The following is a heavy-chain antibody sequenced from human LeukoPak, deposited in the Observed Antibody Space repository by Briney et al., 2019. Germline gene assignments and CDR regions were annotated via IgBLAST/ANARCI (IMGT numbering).Heavy chain of an antibody. CDR3: ARYSYIWSGYYSYAFDI. Sequence: SQTLSLTCAISGDSVSSNSAAWNWIRQSPSRGLERLGRTYYRSKWYNDYAVSVKSRITINPDTSKNQFSLQLNSVTPEDTAVYYCARYSYIWSGYYSYAFDIWGQGTMVTVSS. V-gene: IGHV6-1*01. CDR2: TYYRSKWYN. CDR1: GDSVSSNSAA. D-gene: IGHD3-3*01. J-gene: IGHJ3*02.